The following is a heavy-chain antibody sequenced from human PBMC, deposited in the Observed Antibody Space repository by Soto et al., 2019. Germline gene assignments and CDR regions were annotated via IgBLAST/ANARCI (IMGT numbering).Heavy chain of an antibody. V-gene: IGHV3-23*01. J-gene: IGHJ6*02. Sequence: GGSLRLSCAASGFTFSSYAMSWVRQAPGKGLEWVSAISGSGGSTYYADSVKGRFTISRDNSKNTLYLQMNSLRAEDTAVYYCAKYTIFGVVTHYYYYYGMDVWGQGTTVTVSS. CDR3: AKYTIFGVVTHYYYYYGMDV. D-gene: IGHD3-3*01. CDR1: GFTFSSYA. CDR2: ISGSGGST.